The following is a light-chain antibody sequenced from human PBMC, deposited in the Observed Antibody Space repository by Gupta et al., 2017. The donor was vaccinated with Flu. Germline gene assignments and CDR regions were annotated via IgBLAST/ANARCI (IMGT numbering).Light chain of an antibody. J-gene: IGLJ1*01. CDR1: SSDVGGYNY. Sequence: ITISCTGTSSDVGGYNYVSWYQQHPGKAPKLMIYDVSNRPSGVSNRFSGSKSGNTASLTISGLQAEDEADYYCSSYTSSSTLVVFGTGTKVTVL. V-gene: IGLV2-14*04. CDR3: SSYTSSSTLVV. CDR2: DVS.